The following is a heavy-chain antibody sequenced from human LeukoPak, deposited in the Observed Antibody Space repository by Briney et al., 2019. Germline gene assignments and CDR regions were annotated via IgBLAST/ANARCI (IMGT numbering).Heavy chain of an antibody. V-gene: IGHV4-59*01. D-gene: IGHD5-18*01. CDR2: IYYSGST. J-gene: IGHJ4*02. Sequence: SETLSLTCTVSGGSISSYYWSWLRQPPGKGLEWIGYIYYSGSTNYNPSLKSRVTISVDTSKNQFSLKLSSVTAADTAVYYCARSTDVDTAMVDYWGQGTLVTVSS. CDR3: ARSTDVDTAMVDY. CDR1: GGSISSYY.